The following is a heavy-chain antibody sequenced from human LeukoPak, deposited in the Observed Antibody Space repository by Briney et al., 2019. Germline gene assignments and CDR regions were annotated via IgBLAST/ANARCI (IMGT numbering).Heavy chain of an antibody. CDR1: GFTFSSYW. V-gene: IGHV3-74*01. J-gene: IGHJ3*02. Sequence: GGSLRLSCAASGFTFSSYWMHWVRQAPGKGLVWVSRINSDGSSTSYADSVKGRFTISRDNSKNTLYLQMNSLRAEDTAVYYCASDSVVVTADDAFDIWGQGTMVTVSS. CDR2: INSDGSST. D-gene: IGHD2-21*02. CDR3: ASDSVVVTADDAFDI.